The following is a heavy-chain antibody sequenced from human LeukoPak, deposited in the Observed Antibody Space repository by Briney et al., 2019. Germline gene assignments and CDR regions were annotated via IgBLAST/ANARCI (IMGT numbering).Heavy chain of an antibody. V-gene: IGHV4-59*01. CDR2: IYYSGST. D-gene: IGHD3-22*01. J-gene: IGHJ4*02. CDR1: GGSISSYY. CDR3: ARYYYDSSGYYYGYFDY. Sequence: SETLSLTCTVSGGSISSYYWSWIRQPPGKGLEWIGYIYYSGSTNYNPSLKSRVTISVDTSKNQFSLKLSSVTAADTAVYYRARYYYDSSGYYYGYFDYWGQGTLVTVSS.